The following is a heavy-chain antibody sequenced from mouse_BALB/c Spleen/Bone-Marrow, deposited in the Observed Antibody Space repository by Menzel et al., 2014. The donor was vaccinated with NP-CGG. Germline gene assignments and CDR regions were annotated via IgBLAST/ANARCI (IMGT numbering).Heavy chain of an antibody. Sequence: QVQLQQSGAELVRPGTSVKVSCKAPGYAFTNYLIEWAKQRPGQGLEWIGVINPGSGGTNYNEKFKAKATLTADKSSSTAYMQLSSLTSDDSAVYFCARCLTGTSAMDYWGQGTSVTVSS. CDR2: INPGSGGT. V-gene: IGHV1-54*01. J-gene: IGHJ4*01. D-gene: IGHD4-1*01. CDR1: GYAFTNYL. CDR3: ARCLTGTSAMDY.